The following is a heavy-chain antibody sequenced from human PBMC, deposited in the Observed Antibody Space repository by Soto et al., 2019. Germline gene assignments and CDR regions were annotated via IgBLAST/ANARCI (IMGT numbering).Heavy chain of an antibody. D-gene: IGHD4-17*01. V-gene: IGHV4-31*03. CDR2: IYYSGST. Sequence: SETLSLTCTVSGVSIISGGYYWSLIRQHPGKGLEWIGYIYYSGSTYYNPSLKSRVTISVDTSKNQFSLKLSSVTAADTAVYYCAIVVTTPPYNWLYLCGQGTSVPVSS. CDR3: AIVVTTPPYNWLYL. CDR1: GVSIISGGYY. J-gene: IGHJ5*02.